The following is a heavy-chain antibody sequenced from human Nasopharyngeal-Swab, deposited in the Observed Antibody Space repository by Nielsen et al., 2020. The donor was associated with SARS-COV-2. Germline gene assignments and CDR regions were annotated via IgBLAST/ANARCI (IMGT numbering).Heavy chain of an antibody. CDR1: GGSISSYY. CDR3: ARLYYYDSSGYFFKPPSYYFDY. Sequence: ETLSLTCTVSGGSISSYYWSWIRQPPGKGLEWIGYIYYSGSTNYNPSLKSRVTISVDTSKNQFSLKLSSVTAADTAVYYCARLYYYDSSGYFFKPPSYYFDYWGQGTLVTVSS. D-gene: IGHD3-22*01. V-gene: IGHV4-59*12. J-gene: IGHJ4*02. CDR2: IYYSGST.